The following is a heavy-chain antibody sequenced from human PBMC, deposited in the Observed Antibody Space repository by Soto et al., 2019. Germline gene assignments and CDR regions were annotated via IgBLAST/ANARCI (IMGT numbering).Heavy chain of an antibody. J-gene: IGHJ6*02. Sequence: EVQLVESGGGLVKPGGSLRLSCTVLGFTLTNENMIWVRQAPVKGLEWVSVTYSGGSTQYADSVKGRFTVSRDNSKNTLYLQMSSLRDEDTAVYYCARKLSGAVQGWAYGMDVWGRGTTVTVSS. CDR2: TYSGGST. CDR1: GFTLTNEN. V-gene: IGHV3-66*01. CDR3: ARKLSGAVQGWAYGMDV. D-gene: IGHD1-26*01.